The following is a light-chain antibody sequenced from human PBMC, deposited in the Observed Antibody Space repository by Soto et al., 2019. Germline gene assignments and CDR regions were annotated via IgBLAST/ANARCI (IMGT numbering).Light chain of an antibody. Sequence: IQMTQSPSSLSASVGDSVTVTCRASQSINIYLNWYQQKPGKAPTLLIYGASSLQSGVPSRFTGGGSRTDFTISISSLQPEDFATYYCQQSYRSPYTFGQGTKVEIK. J-gene: IGKJ2*01. CDR3: QQSYRSPYT. CDR2: GAS. V-gene: IGKV1-39*01. CDR1: QSINIY.